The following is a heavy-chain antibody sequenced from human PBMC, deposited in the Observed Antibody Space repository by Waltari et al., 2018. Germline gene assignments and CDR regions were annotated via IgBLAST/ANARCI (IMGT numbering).Heavy chain of an antibody. Sequence: EVQLVESGGGLVQPGGSLRLSCEGSGFTFRDYWRTWVRQAPNMGLEWVATIKQDGSDQYYVDHVKGRFTISRDNAKNSVHLRMDSLRAEDTAFYYCARMGATVLKSIDFWGQGTLVTVSS. V-gene: IGHV3-7*03. CDR1: GFTFRDYW. J-gene: IGHJ4*02. CDR2: IKQDGSDQ. CDR3: ARMGATVLKSIDF. D-gene: IGHD2-21*02.